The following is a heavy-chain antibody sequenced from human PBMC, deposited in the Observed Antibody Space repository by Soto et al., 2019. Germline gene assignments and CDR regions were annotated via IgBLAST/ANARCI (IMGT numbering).Heavy chain of an antibody. D-gene: IGHD2-2*01. J-gene: IGHJ3*01. V-gene: IGHV3-23*01. CDR3: ARLYCGSDSSYSVGGFES. CDR2: ISGSGGST. CDR1: GFTFSSYA. Sequence: GGSLRLSCAASGFTFSSYAMSWVRQAPGKGLEWVSAISGSGGSTYYADSVKGRFTISRDNSKNTLYLQMNSLRAEDTAVYYCARLYCGSDSSYSVGGFESRGQGTMVTVSS.